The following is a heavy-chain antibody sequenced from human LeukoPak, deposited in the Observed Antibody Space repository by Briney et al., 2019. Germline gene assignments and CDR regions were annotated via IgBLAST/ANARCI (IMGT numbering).Heavy chain of an antibody. CDR3: ARCYSGYDYGPVY. CDR2: ISPSGGGT. Sequence: ASVKVSCKASGCIISSYYIHWVRQAPGQGLEWTGIISPSGGGTSYAQRFQGRVSVARDTSTDTVYMELSGLRSEDTAIYYCARCYSGYDYGPVYWGQGTLVTVSS. CDR1: GCIISSYY. D-gene: IGHD5-12*01. J-gene: IGHJ4*02. V-gene: IGHV1-46*01.